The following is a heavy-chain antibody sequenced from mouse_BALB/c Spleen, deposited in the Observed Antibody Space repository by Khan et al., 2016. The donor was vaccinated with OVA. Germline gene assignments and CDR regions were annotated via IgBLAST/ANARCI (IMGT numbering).Heavy chain of an antibody. CDR2: ITYSGST. D-gene: IGHD1-1*01. CDR3: ARDYGSSYLFFDH. Sequence: EVQLVESGPGLVKPSQSLSLTCTVTGYSITSDYAWNWIRQFPGNKLEWMAYITYSGSTGYNPSLKSRISITRDTSKNQFSLQLNSVTTEDTATYYCARDYGSSYLFFDHWGQGTTLTVSS. V-gene: IGHV3-2*02. CDR1: GYSITSDYA. J-gene: IGHJ2*01.